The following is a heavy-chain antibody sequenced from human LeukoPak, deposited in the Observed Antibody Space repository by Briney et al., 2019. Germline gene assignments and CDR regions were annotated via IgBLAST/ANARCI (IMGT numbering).Heavy chain of an antibody. D-gene: IGHD2-15*01. Sequence: PSETLSLTCTVSGGSISSYYWSWIRQPPRKGLEWIGYIYYSGSTNYNPSLKSRVTISIDTSKNQFSLKLSSVTAADTAVYYCARRGSASWLDYWGQGTLVTVSS. CDR1: GGSISSYY. CDR2: IYYSGST. V-gene: IGHV4-59*01. J-gene: IGHJ4*02. CDR3: ARRGSASWLDY.